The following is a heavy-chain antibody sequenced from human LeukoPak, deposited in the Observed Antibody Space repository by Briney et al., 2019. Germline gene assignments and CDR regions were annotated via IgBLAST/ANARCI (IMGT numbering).Heavy chain of an antibody. J-gene: IGHJ5*02. CDR3: ARDSQDYYDSSGYYYSGQFDP. CDR1: GYSFTSYW. V-gene: IGHV5-51*01. Sequence: GESLKISCKGSGYSFTSYWIGWMRQMPGKGLEWMGIIYPGDSDTRYSPSFQGQVTISADKSISTAYLQWSSLKASDTAMYYCARDSQDYYDSSGYYYSGQFDPWGQGTLVTVSS. D-gene: IGHD3-22*01. CDR2: IYPGDSDT.